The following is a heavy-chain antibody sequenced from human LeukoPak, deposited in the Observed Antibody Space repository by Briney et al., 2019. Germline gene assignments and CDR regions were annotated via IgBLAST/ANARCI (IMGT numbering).Heavy chain of an antibody. D-gene: IGHD1-7*01. J-gene: IGHJ4*02. V-gene: IGHV3-48*03. CDR2: ISSSGSTI. Sequence: PGGSLRLSCAASGFTFSSYEMNWVRQAPGKGLEWVSYISSSGSTICYADSVEGRFTISRDNAKNSLYLQMNSLRAEDTAVYYCARVGGTTMFLDYWGQGTLVTVSS. CDR1: GFTFSSYE. CDR3: ARVGGTTMFLDY.